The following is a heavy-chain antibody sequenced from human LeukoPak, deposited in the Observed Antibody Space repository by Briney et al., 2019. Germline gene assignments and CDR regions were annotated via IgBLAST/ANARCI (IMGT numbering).Heavy chain of an antibody. J-gene: IGHJ4*02. CDR1: GCSISSYY. D-gene: IGHD3-22*01. Sequence: SETLSLTCTVSGCSISSYYWSWIRQPPGRGLEWIGYIYYSGSTNYNPSLKSRVTISVDTSKNQFSLKLSSVTAADTAVYYCARGGYYYDSSGYLNFDYWGQGTLVTVSS. V-gene: IGHV4-59*01. CDR2: IYYSGST. CDR3: ARGGYYYDSSGYLNFDY.